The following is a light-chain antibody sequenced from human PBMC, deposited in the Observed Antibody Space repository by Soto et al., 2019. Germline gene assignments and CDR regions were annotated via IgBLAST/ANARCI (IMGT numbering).Light chain of an antibody. CDR2: DAS. CDR1: QSVRSY. J-gene: IGKJ4*01. Sequence: EIVLTQSPATLSLSPGERATLSCRASQSVRSYLAWYQQKPGQAPRLLIYDASNRATGIPARFSGSGSGTDFTLTISSQEPEDFVVYYCQQRSNWPKLTFCGGTKVEIK. CDR3: QQRSNWPKLT. V-gene: IGKV3-11*01.